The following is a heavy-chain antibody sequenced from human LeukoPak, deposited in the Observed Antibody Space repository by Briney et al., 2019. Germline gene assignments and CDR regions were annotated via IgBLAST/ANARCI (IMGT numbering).Heavy chain of an antibody. D-gene: IGHD2-8*01. CDR3: ARVPNWRYYLDY. CDR1: GYTLIIYD. CDR2: INPSAGST. Sequence: ASVTVSFKASGYTLIIYDMHWVRQAPGQGLEWMAIINPSAGSTDYARKFQGRVTVTRDTSTSTVYMELSSLTSEDTAVYYCARVPNWRYYLDYWGQGTLVTVSS. V-gene: IGHV1-46*01. J-gene: IGHJ4*02.